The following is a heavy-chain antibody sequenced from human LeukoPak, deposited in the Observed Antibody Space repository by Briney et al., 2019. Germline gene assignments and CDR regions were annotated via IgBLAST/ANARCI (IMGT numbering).Heavy chain of an antibody. Sequence: SVKVSCKASGGTFSSYAISWVRQAPGQGLEWMGGIIPIFGTANYAQKFQGRVTITADESTSTAYMELSSLRSEDTAVYYCARDLGSGWHDGYYYYYMDVWGKGTTVTISS. CDR3: ARDLGSGWHDGYYYYYMDV. J-gene: IGHJ6*03. CDR2: IIPIFGTA. CDR1: GGTFSSYA. V-gene: IGHV1-69*01. D-gene: IGHD6-19*01.